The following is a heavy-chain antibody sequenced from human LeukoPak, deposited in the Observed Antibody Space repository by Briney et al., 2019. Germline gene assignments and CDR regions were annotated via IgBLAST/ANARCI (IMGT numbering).Heavy chain of an antibody. CDR1: GFTFSGYA. D-gene: IGHD3-10*01. V-gene: IGHV3-30*04. CDR3: VRDYGSGSYYTQN. J-gene: IGHJ4*02. CDR2: ISYDGSNK. Sequence: GGSLRLSCAASGFTFSGYAMHWVRQAPGKGLEWGAVISYDGSNKYYADSVKGRFTISRDNSKNTLYLQMNSLRAEDTAVYYCVRDYGSGSYYTQNWGQGTLVTVSS.